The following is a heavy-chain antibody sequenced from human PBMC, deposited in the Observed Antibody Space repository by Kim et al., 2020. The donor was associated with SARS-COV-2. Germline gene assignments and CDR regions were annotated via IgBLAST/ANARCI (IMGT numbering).Heavy chain of an antibody. CDR2: IYHSGST. Sequence: SETLSLTCAVSGDSISSGGYSWSWIRQPPGKGLEWIGYIYHSGSTYYNPSLKRRVTISVDRSKNQFSLKLSSVTAADTAVYYCARGPRTYYDCWRGYRHDGYYDRAGWGKGTTVTDSS. CDR3: ARGPRTYYDCWRGYRHDGYYDRAG. CDR1: GDSISSGGYS. V-gene: IGHV4-30-2*01. J-gene: IGHJ6*03. D-gene: IGHD3-3*01.